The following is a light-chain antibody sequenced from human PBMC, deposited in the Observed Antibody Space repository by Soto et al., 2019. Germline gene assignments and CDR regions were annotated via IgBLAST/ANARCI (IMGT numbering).Light chain of an antibody. J-gene: IGKJ1*01. Sequence: EIVMTQSPATLSVSPGERATLSCRASQNISSNLAWYQQKPGQAPRVLIDGASTRATGIPARFSGSGSGTEFTLPISRLQFEDFAVYYCQQYNNWLWTFGQGTKVEIK. CDR1: QNISSN. CDR3: QQYNNWLWT. CDR2: GAS. V-gene: IGKV3-15*01.